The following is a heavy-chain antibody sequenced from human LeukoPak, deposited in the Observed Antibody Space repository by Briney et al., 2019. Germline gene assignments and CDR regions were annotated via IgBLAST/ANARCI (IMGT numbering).Heavy chain of an antibody. Sequence: PGGSLRLSCAASGFTVSSNYMSWVRQAPGKGLEWVSIIYSDGTTYYVDSVKGRFTISIDNSKNTLNLQMNSLRAEDTAVYYCARDWLGGAFDIWGQGTMVTVSS. J-gene: IGHJ3*02. CDR1: GFTVSSNY. CDR2: IYSDGTT. D-gene: IGHD3-10*01. V-gene: IGHV3-66*01. CDR3: ARDWLGGAFDI.